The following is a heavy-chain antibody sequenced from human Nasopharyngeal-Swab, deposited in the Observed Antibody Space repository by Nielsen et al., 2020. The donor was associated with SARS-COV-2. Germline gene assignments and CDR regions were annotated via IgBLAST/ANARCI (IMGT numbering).Heavy chain of an antibody. V-gene: IGHV3-23*01. CDR2: IGGSGGST. J-gene: IGHJ6*02. CDR1: GFTFGSYA. Sequence: GESLKISCAASGFTFGSYAMSWVRQAPGKGLEWVSAIGGSGGSTYYADSVKGRFTISRDNSKNTLYLQMNSLRAEDTAVYYCAKDLPYYDILTGYYSYYYGMDVWGQGTTVTVSS. D-gene: IGHD3-9*01. CDR3: AKDLPYYDILTGYYSYYYGMDV.